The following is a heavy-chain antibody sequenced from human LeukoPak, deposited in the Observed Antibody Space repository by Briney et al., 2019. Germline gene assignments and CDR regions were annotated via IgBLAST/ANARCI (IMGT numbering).Heavy chain of an antibody. CDR2: MHGDGDT. J-gene: IGHJ4*02. CDR3: ARARWVAAPKYYFDY. V-gene: IGHV4-4*07. Sequence: SETLSLTCTVSGGSISGFVWSWIRQPAGKGLEWIGRMHGDGDTNYNPSLKSRITMSFDRPENQFSLKLTSVTAADTAVYYCARARWVAAPKYYFDYWGQGTLVTVSS. D-gene: IGHD2-15*01. CDR1: GGSISGFV.